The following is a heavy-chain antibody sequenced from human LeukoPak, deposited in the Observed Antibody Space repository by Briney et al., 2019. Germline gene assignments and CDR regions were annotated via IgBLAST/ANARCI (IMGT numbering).Heavy chain of an antibody. CDR2: IYSGGST. D-gene: IGHD3-10*01. CDR1: GFTVSSNY. V-gene: IGHV3-66*01. J-gene: IGHJ6*02. Sequence: PGGSLRLSCAASGFTVSSNYMSWVRQAPGKGLEWVSVIYSGGSTYYADSVKGRFTISRDNSKNTLYLQMNSLRAEDTAVYYCARDPYGDYYGMDVWGQGTTVTVSS. CDR3: ARDPYGDYYGMDV.